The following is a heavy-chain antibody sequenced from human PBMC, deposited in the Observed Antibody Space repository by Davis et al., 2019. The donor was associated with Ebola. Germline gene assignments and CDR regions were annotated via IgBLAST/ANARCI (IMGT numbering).Heavy chain of an antibody. V-gene: IGHV5-51*01. D-gene: IGHD5-24*01. CDR2: IFPGDSDT. Sequence: GESLKISCKGSGYRFTTYWIVWVRQMPGKGLECMGIIFPGDSDTRYSPSFQGQVTISADKSISTAYLQWSSLKASDTAIYYCARGTNGYNPGGYFDSWGQGTLVTVSS. J-gene: IGHJ4*02. CDR3: ARGTNGYNPGGYFDS. CDR1: GYRFTTYW.